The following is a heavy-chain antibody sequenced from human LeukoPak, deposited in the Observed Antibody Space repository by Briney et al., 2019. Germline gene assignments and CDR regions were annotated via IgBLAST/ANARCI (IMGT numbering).Heavy chain of an antibody. CDR1: GGSISSSSYY. CDR3: ARHTGYSYDPTFDY. V-gene: IGHV4-39*01. D-gene: IGHD5-18*01. Sequence: SETLSLTCTVSGGSISSSSYYWGWIRQPPGKGLEWIGSIYYSGSTYYNPSLKSRVTISVDTSKNQFSLKLSSVTAADTAVYYCARHTGYSYDPTFDYWGQGTLVTVSS. CDR2: IYYSGST. J-gene: IGHJ4*02.